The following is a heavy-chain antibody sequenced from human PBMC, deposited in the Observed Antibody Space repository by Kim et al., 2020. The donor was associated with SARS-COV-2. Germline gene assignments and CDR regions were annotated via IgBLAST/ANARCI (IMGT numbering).Heavy chain of an antibody. CDR2: ISGPGGST. Sequence: GGSLRLSCAASGFTFGSYAMSWVRQAPGKGLECVSAISGPGGSTFYADSVKGRFTISRDNSKNTLYLQMDSLIAEDTAVYYCAKDPGVVPYHYFDFWGQGTLVTVSS. J-gene: IGHJ4*02. CDR1: GFTFGSYA. V-gene: IGHV3-23*01. CDR3: AKDPGVVPYHYFDF. D-gene: IGHD2-21*01.